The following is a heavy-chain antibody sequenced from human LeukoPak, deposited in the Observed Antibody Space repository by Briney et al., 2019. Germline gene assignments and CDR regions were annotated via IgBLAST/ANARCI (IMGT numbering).Heavy chain of an antibody. J-gene: IGHJ4*02. CDR1: GFTFSSYS. CDR2: ISSSSSYI. V-gene: IGHV3-21*04. CDR3: AKDPHYDILTGYQPDY. Sequence: GGSLRLSCAASGFTFSSYSMNWVRQAPGKGLEWVSSISSSSSYIYYADPVKGRFTISRDNSKNTLYLQMNSLRAEDTAVYYCAKDPHYDILTGYQPDYWGQGTLVTVSS. D-gene: IGHD3-9*01.